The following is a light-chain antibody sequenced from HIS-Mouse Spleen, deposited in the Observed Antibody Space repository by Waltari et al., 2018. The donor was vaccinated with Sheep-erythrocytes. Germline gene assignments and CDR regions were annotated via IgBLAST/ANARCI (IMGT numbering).Light chain of an antibody. CDR1: SPNIGNNA. CDR2: YDD. CDR3: AAWDDSLNGVV. Sequence: QSVLTQPPSVSDASTQRVSISCSGSSPNIGNNALNWYQHLPGKAPKLLIYYDDLLPSGVSDRFSGSKSGTSASLAISGLQSEDEADYYCAAWDDSLNGVVFGGGTKLTVL. V-gene: IGLV1-36*01. J-gene: IGLJ2*01.